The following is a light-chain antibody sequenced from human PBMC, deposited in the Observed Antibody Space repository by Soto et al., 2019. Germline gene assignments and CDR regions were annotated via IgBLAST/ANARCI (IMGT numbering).Light chain of an antibody. CDR3: QKSFSTTWK. J-gene: IGKJ1*01. CDR2: AAS. V-gene: IGKV1-39*01. Sequence: EIQMTQAPSSLSASVGDIVTITCRASQTILTYLNWYQQKPGQAPKLLIYAASSLQSGVPSRFSGGGSATDFTLTISSLQPEDFATYYCQKSFSTTWKFGHGTKVDIK. CDR1: QTILTY.